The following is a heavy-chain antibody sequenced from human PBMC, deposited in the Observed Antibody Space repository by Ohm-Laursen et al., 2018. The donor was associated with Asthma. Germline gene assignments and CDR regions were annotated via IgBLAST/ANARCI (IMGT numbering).Heavy chain of an antibody. D-gene: IGHD3-22*01. CDR1: GFTFRSYA. V-gene: IGHV3-30-3*01. CDR2: GGSYYDGGLK. Sequence: SLRLSCAASGFTFRSYAMHWVRQAPGKGLEWVAVGGSYYDGGLKYYADSVNGRFTISKDDSRDTLYLQMNSLRPDDTAVYYCARDREGDSSGYYYGSDYWGQGTLVTVSS. J-gene: IGHJ4*02. CDR3: ARDREGDSSGYYYGSDY.